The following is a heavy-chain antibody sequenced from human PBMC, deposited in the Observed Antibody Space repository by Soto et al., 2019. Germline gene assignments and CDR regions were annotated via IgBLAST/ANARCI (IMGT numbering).Heavy chain of an antibody. CDR1: GFTFSTNA. J-gene: IGHJ4*02. V-gene: IGHV3-23*01. D-gene: IGHD1-7*01. Sequence: EVQLLESGGGLVQPGGSLRPSCPPSGFTFSTNASTGVRQAPGKGLEWVSFSSPTGAGTYYADAVKGGFTISRDNPKNTLYLQMTSLRADDTAVYYCAKDRRAGGNYGFYSDFWGQGALVIVSS. CDR3: AKDRRAGGNYGFYSDF. CDR2: SSPTGAGT.